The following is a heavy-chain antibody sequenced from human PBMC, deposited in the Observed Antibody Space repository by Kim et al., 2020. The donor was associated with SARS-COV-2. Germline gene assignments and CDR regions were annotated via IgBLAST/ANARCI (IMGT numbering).Heavy chain of an antibody. D-gene: IGHD2-2*01. CDR2: ISGSGGST. J-gene: IGHJ5*02. CDR1: GFTFSSYA. V-gene: IGHV3-23*01. CDR3: AKGHLRGYCSSTSCRRTHNWFDP. Sequence: GGSLRLSCAASGFTFSSYAMSWVRQAPGKGLEWVSAISGSGGSTYYADSVKGRFTISRHNSKNTLYLQMNSLRAEDTAVYYCAKGHLRGYCSSTSCRRTHNWFDPWGQGTLVTVSS.